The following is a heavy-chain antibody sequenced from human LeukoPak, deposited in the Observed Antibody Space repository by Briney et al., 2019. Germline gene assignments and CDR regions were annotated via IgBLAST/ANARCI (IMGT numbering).Heavy chain of an antibody. V-gene: IGHV3-21*04. J-gene: IGHJ4*02. CDR1: GFTFSSYS. CDR3: ARGVNWNYLFDY. Sequence: PGGSLRLSCAASGFTFSSYSMNWVRQAPGKGLEWVSSISSSSSYIYYADSVKGRFTISRDNAKNSLYLQMNSLRAEDTAVYYCARGVNWNYLFDYWGQGTLVTVSS. D-gene: IGHD1-7*01. CDR2: ISSSSSYI.